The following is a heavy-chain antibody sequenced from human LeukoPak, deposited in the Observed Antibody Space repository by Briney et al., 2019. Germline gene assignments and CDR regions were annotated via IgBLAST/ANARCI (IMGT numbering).Heavy chain of an antibody. V-gene: IGHV4-4*07. Sequence: SETLSLTCTVSSGSLGSYYWNWLRQPAGKGLEWIGHIYTSGSTNYSPSLKSRVTMSVGASKNQFSLKLNSVTAADTAFYYCAREYSSSSGKALDYWGQGTLVTVSS. CDR1: SGSLGSYY. J-gene: IGHJ4*02. CDR2: IYTSGST. CDR3: AREYSSSSGKALDY. D-gene: IGHD6-6*01.